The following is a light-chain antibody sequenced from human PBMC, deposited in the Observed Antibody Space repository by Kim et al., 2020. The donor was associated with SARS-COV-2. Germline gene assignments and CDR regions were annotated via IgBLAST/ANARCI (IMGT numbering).Light chain of an antibody. CDR2: EVS. Sequence: SPGQSVTISYTIITSDIGYYDRVSWYQQPPGTAPKLIIYEVSNRPSGVPDRFSGSKSGNTASLTISGLQADDEADYYCCSYSSTWLFGGGTQLTVL. J-gene: IGLJ2*01. V-gene: IGLV2-18*02. CDR3: CSYSSTWL. CDR1: TSDIGYYDR.